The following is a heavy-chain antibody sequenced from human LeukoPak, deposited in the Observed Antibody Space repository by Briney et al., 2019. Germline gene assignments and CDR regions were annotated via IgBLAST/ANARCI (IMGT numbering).Heavy chain of an antibody. CDR3: ARSYSSSWCVAAYYAEFAY. Sequence: EGSLRLSCAASGFTFGSYWMSWVRQAPGKGLEWVANIKQDGSEKYYVDSVKGRFTISRDNAKNSLYLQMNSLRAEDTAVYYCARSYSSSWCVAAYYAEFAYWGQGTLVTVSS. CDR2: IKQDGSEK. V-gene: IGHV3-7*01. D-gene: IGHD6-13*01. J-gene: IGHJ4*02. CDR1: GFTFGSYW.